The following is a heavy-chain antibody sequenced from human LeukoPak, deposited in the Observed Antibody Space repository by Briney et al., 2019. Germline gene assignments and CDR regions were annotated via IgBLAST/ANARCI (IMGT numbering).Heavy chain of an antibody. Sequence: PSETLSLTCTVSGGSINNYYWTWIRQPPGKGLECIGYIFSTGNTNYNPSLKSRVTISLDTSKNQFSLMLNSVTAADTAVYYCGRRFDSWGQGTLVTVSS. J-gene: IGHJ4*02. CDR1: GGSINNYY. V-gene: IGHV4-59*08. CDR3: GRRFDS. CDR2: IFSTGNT.